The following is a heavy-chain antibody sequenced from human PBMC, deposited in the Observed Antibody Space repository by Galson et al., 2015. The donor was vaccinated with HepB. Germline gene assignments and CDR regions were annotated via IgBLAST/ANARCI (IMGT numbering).Heavy chain of an antibody. CDR2: INHSGST. CDR1: GGSFSGYY. CDR3: ARDMQVGATTDY. D-gene: IGHD1-26*01. V-gene: IGHV4-34*01. J-gene: IGHJ4*02. Sequence: SETLSLTCAVYGGSFSGYYWSWIRQPPGKGLEWIGEINHSGSTNYNPSLKSRVTISVDTSKNQFSLKLSSVTAADTAVYYCARDMQVGATTDYWGQGTLVTVSS.